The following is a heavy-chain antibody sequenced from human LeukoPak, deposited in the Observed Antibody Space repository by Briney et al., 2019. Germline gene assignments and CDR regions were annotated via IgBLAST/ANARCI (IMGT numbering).Heavy chain of an antibody. D-gene: IGHD6-13*01. CDR2: ISAGGGST. J-gene: IGHJ6*02. Sequence: PGGSLRLSCAASGFTFSSYAMSWVRQAPGKGLEWVSAISAGGGSTNHADSVKGRFTISRDNSKNTLYLQMNSLRAEDTAVYYCAKDQSYSSTWYRGMDVWGQGTTVTVSS. CDR3: AKDQSYSSTWYRGMDV. V-gene: IGHV3-23*01. CDR1: GFTFSSYA.